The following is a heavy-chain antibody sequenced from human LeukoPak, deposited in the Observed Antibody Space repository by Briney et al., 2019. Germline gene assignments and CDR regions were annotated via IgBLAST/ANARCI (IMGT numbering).Heavy chain of an antibody. V-gene: IGHV5-51*01. Sequence: GESLKISCKGSGYSFTSYWIGWVRQMPGKGLEWMGIIYPGDSDTRYSPSFQGQVTISADKSISTAYLQWSSLKASDTAMYYCARHGGASGYDYVSREYYYYMDVWGKGTTVTVSS. CDR1: GYSFTSYW. D-gene: IGHD5-12*01. CDR3: ARHGGASGYDYVSREYYYYMDV. CDR2: IYPGDSDT. J-gene: IGHJ6*03.